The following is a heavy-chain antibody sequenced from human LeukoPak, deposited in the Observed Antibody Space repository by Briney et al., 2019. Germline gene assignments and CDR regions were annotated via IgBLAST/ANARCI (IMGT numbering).Heavy chain of an antibody. CDR1: GYTLTELS. CDR3: ATSGSYYGYFDY. J-gene: IGHJ4*02. V-gene: IGHV1-24*01. CDR2: FDPEDGET. Sequence: RASVKVSCTVSGYTLTELSMHWVRQAPGKGLEWMGGFDPEDGETIYAQKFQGRVTMTEDTSTDTAYMELSSVRSEDTAVYYCATSGSYYGYFDYWGQGTLVTVSS. D-gene: IGHD1-26*01.